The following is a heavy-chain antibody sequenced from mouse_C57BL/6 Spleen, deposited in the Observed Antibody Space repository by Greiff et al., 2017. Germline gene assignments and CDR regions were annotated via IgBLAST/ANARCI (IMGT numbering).Heavy chain of an antibody. CDR1: GFSLTSYG. CDR3: AVSTRITTPYAMDY. V-gene: IGHV2-6*03. CDR2: IWSDGST. D-gene: IGHD2-4*01. Sequence: VQLVESGPGLVAPSQSLSITCTVSGFSLTSYGVHWVRQPPGKGLEWLVVIWSDGSTTYNSALKSRLSISKDNSKSQVFLKMNSLQTDDSDMYYCAVSTRITTPYAMDYWGQGTSVTVSS. J-gene: IGHJ4*01.